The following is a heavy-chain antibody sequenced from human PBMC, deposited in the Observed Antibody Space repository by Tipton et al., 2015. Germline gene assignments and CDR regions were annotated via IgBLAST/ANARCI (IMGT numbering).Heavy chain of an antibody. CDR3: ARGQLWFTVAHN. CDR2: ISHSGNT. D-gene: IGHD5-18*01. Sequence: TLSLTCAVSAYSISSDYYWGWIRQPPGKGLEWIGSISHSGNTYYNPSLKSRVTMSRDTSKNQFSLKLTSVTAADTAVYYCARGQLWFTVAHNWGQGSLASVSS. J-gene: IGHJ1*01. V-gene: IGHV4-38-2*01. CDR1: AYSISSDYY.